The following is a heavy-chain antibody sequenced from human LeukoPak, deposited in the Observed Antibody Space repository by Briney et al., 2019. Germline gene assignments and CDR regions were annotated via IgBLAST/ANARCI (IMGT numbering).Heavy chain of an antibody. CDR1: GGSISSGSYY. Sequence: SQTLSLTCTVSGGSISSGSYYWSWIRQPAGKGLEWIGRIYTSGSTNYNPSLKSRVTISVDTSKNQFSLKLSSVTAADTAVYYCAHSGRNYYYYYMDVWGKGTTVTVSS. V-gene: IGHV4-61*02. CDR2: IYTSGST. J-gene: IGHJ6*03. D-gene: IGHD6-25*01. CDR3: AHSGRNYYYYYMDV.